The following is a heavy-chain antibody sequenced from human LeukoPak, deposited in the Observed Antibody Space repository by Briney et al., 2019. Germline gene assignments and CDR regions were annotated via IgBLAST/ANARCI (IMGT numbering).Heavy chain of an antibody. V-gene: IGHV1-2*02. CDR3: ARDQGKEWLVH. D-gene: IGHD6-19*01. CDR2: INPNSGGA. CDR1: GYTFTGYY. Sequence: GASVKVSCKASGYTFTGYYMHWVRQTPGQGLEWMGWINPNSGGANYAQKFQGRVTMTRDTSISTAYMELSRLRSDDTAVYYCARDQGKEWLVHWGQGTLVTVSS. J-gene: IGHJ4*02.